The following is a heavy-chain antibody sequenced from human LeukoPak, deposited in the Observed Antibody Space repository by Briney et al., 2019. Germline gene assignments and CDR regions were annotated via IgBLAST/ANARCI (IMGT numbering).Heavy chain of an antibody. Sequence: ASVKVSCKASGYTFTSYYMHWVGQAPGRGLEWMGIINPSGGNTSYAQKFQGRITLTRDMSATTDYMESSSLTSKDTAVYYCARGPRISLIRGALELDYWGQGTLVTVSS. J-gene: IGHJ4*02. D-gene: IGHD3-10*01. CDR3: ARGPRISLIRGALELDY. CDR2: INPSGGNT. CDR1: GYTFTSYY. V-gene: IGHV1-46*01.